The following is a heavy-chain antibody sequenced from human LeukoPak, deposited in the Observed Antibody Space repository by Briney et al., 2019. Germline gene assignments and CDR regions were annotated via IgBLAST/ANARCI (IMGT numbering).Heavy chain of an antibody. J-gene: IGHJ3*02. CDR1: GGSISSYY. D-gene: IGHD3-9*01. Sequence: SETLSLTCTVSGGSISSYYWSWIRQPPGKGLEWIGYIYHSGSTKYNPSLKSRVTISVDTSKNQFSLKLSSVTAADTAVYYCARTTLRHFDWSPDAFDIWGQGTMVTVSS. V-gene: IGHV4-59*12. CDR2: IYHSGST. CDR3: ARTTLRHFDWSPDAFDI.